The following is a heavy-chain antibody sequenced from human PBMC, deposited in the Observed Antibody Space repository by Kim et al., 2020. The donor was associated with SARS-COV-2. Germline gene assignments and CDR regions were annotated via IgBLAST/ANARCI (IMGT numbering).Heavy chain of an antibody. CDR3: AGALGGSYPHYFDY. V-gene: IGHV3-11*06. Sequence: DADSVQGRFTISRDKAKTALYLQMNSLRAEDTAVYYGAGALGGSYPHYFDYWGQGTLVTVSS. J-gene: IGHJ4*02. D-gene: IGHD1-26*01.